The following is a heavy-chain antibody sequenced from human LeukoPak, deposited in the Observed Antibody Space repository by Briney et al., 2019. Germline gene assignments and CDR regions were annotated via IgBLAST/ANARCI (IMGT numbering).Heavy chain of an antibody. J-gene: IGHJ4*02. CDR3: AGRRWLEIHTDY. V-gene: IGHV3-23*01. CDR1: GFTYSSYA. D-gene: IGHD6-19*01. Sequence: PGGSLRLSCAASGFTYSSYAMSWVRQAPGKGLEWVSAISGSGGRTYYADSVKGRFTISRDNSKNTLYLQMNSLRAEDTAVYYCAGRRWLEIHTDYWGQGTLVTVSS. CDR2: ISGSGGRT.